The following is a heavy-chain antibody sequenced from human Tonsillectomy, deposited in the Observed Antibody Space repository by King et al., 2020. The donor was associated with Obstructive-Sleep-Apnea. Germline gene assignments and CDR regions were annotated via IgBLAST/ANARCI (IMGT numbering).Heavy chain of an antibody. CDR2: ISSSSSYI. D-gene: IGHD2-15*01. CDR3: AREFVVVVAATPNYGMDV. CDR1: GFTFSSYS. V-gene: IGHV3-21*01. Sequence: VQLVESGGGLVKPGGSLRLSCAASGFTFSSYSMNWVRQAPGKGLEWVSSISSSSSYIYYADSVKGRFTISRDNAKNSLYLQMNSLRAEETAVYYCAREFVVVVAATPNYGMDVWGQGTTVTVSS. J-gene: IGHJ6*02.